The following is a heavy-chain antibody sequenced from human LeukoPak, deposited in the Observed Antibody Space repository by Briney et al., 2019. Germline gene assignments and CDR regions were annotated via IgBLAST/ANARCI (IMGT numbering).Heavy chain of an antibody. Sequence: AMTWVXQAPGKGLQWGSAISDNGGGTYYADSVKGRFTVSRDNSKNMLYLQMTSLRAEDTAVYYCTKDWSASYWGQGTLVTVSS. CDR3: TKDWSASY. V-gene: IGHV3-23*01. CDR1: A. J-gene: IGHJ4*02. CDR2: ISDNGGGT.